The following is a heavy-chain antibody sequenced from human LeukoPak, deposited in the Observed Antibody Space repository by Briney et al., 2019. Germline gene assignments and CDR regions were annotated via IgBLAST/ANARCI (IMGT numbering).Heavy chain of an antibody. V-gene: IGHV3-7*01. Sequence: PGGSLRLSCAASGFIFNNYWMSWVRQAPGKGLEWVANIKQDGSEKYYVDSVKGRFTISRDNTKNSLYLQMNSLRAEDTAVYYCARVLRLISVADAFDIWGQGTMVTVSS. D-gene: IGHD2-15*01. CDR1: GFIFNNYW. CDR3: ARVLRLISVADAFDI. J-gene: IGHJ3*02. CDR2: IKQDGSEK.